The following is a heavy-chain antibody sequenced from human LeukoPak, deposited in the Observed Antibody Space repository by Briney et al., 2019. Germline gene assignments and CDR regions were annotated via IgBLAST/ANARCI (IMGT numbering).Heavy chain of an antibody. V-gene: IGHV4-34*01. J-gene: IGHJ4*02. CDR1: GYSISSGYY. D-gene: IGHD3-16*02. CDR3: ARSYDYVWGSYRYPFDY. CDR2: INHSGST. Sequence: PSETLSLTCAVSGYSISSGYYWSWIRQPPGKGLEWIGEINHSGSTSYNPSLKSRVTISLDTSKKQLSLKLSSVTAADTAVYYCARSYDYVWGSYRYPFDYWGQGTLVTVSS.